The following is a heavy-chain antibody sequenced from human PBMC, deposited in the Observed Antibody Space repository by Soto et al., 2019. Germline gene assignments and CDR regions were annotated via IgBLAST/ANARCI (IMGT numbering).Heavy chain of an antibody. CDR2: INAGNGNT. V-gene: IGHV1-3*01. J-gene: IGHJ6*02. Sequence: ASVKVSCKASGYTFTSYAMHWVRQAPGQRLEWMGWINAGNGNTKYPQKFQGRVTITRDTSASTAYMELSSLRSEDTAVYYCAREAIAAERKYYGMDVWGQGTTVTVSS. CDR3: AREAIAAERKYYGMDV. D-gene: IGHD6-13*01. CDR1: GYTFTSYA.